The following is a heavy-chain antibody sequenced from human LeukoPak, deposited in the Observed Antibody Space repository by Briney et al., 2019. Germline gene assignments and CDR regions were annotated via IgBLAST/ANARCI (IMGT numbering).Heavy chain of an antibody. Sequence: GGSLGRCYCPSVFTVSGHCVSGLHQAPGKGLEWVSVIYSGGSTYYADSVKGRFTISRDNSKNTLYLQLNSLRAEDTAVYDCAKDPGRYYDSSGYPWGQGTLVTVSP. CDR1: VFTVSGHC. CDR3: AKDPGRYYDSSGYP. D-gene: IGHD3-22*01. J-gene: IGHJ4*02. CDR2: IYSGGST. V-gene: IGHV3-66*01.